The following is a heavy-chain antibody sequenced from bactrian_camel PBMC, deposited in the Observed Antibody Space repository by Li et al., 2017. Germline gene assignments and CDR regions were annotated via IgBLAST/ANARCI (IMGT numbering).Heavy chain of an antibody. D-gene: IGHD5*01. CDR2: IDTDGGI. J-gene: IGHJ4*01. CDR1: SSVFC. Sequence: VQLVESGGGSVQAGGSLKLTCEASSSVFCMGWFRHPPGKRENREAVATIDTDGGIFYAASVKGRFTISEDNVKNTIYLQMNSLKPEDTAMYVCAINPDYGYCSDGAWAYTRWGQGTQVTAS. V-gene: IGHV3S53*01. CDR3: AINPDYGYCSDGAWAYTR.